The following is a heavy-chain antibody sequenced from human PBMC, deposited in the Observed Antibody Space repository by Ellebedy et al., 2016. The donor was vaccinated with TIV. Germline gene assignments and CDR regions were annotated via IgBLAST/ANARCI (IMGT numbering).Heavy chain of an antibody. CDR3: AREHSSGWKGIDY. CDR1: GRTNTRYY. D-gene: IGHD6-19*01. J-gene: IGHJ4*02. V-gene: IGHV4-59*01. Sequence: SETLSLXXTVSGRTNTRYYWSWIRQPPGKGLEWLGYIYYSGSTNYNPSLKSRVTISVDTSKNQFSLKLSSVTAADTAVYYCAREHSSGWKGIDYWGQGTLVTVSS. CDR2: IYYSGST.